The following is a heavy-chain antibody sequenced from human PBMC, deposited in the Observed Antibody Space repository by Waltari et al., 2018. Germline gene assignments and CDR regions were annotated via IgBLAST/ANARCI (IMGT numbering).Heavy chain of an antibody. CDR2: VDQKDGET. V-gene: IGHV1-69-2*01. Sequence: EVQLLQSGTELKKPGTTVKISCQVSGYTFTDYYIHWVQQAPGKGPHWMGLVDQKDGETIYAEKCQGRVTITADTSTDTADMELSSLRSEDTAVYYCATALGDRSSASRAFDIWGLGTMITVSS. J-gene: IGHJ3*02. CDR1: GYTFTDYY. D-gene: IGHD3-10*01. CDR3: ATALGDRSSASRAFDI.